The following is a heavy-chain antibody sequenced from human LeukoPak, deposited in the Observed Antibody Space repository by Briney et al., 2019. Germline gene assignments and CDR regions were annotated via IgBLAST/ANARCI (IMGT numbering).Heavy chain of an antibody. D-gene: IGHD1-1*01. CDR1: GFIFSSYA. Sequence: GGSLRLSCAASGFIFSSYAMHWVRQAPGKGLEYVSAISSNGGSTYYANSVKGRFTISRDNSKNTLYLQMGSLRAEDMAVYYCARDGNWNDDSRYDYWGQGTLVTVSS. V-gene: IGHV3-64*01. CDR3: ARDGNWNDDSRYDY. CDR2: ISSNGGST. J-gene: IGHJ4*02.